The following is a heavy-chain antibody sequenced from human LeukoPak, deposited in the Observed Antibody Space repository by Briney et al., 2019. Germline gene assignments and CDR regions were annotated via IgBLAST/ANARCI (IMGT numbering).Heavy chain of an antibody. V-gene: IGHV3-21*01. CDR2: ISSSSSYI. D-gene: IGHD3-22*01. J-gene: IGHJ4*02. CDR1: GFTLSSHS. CDR3: ARDLYDSGAYSSPIDY. Sequence: GGSLRLSCAAYGFTLSSHSMNWVRQAPGKGLEWVSSISSSSSYIHSADSVKGRFTISRDNAKNSLYLQMNSLRAEDAAVYYCARDLYDSGAYSSPIDYWGQGTLVTVSS.